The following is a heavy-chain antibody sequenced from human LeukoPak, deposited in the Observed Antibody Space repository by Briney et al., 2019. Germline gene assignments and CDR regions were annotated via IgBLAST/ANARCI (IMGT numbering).Heavy chain of an antibody. Sequence: SETLSLTCTVSGGSISSYYWSWIRQPPGKGLEWIGYIYYSGSTNYNPSLKSRVTISVDTSKNQFSLKLSSVTAADTAVYYCASFTIFGVTDIWGQGTMVTVSS. CDR1: GGSISSYY. V-gene: IGHV4-59*01. CDR3: ASFTIFGVTDI. J-gene: IGHJ3*02. CDR2: IYYSGST. D-gene: IGHD3-3*01.